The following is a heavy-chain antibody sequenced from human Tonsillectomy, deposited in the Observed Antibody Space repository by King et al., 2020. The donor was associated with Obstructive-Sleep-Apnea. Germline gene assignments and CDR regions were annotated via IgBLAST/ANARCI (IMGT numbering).Heavy chain of an antibody. D-gene: IGHD3-10*01. Sequence: QLVQSGAEAKKPGESLRISCTGSGFTFTKHWIAWVRQMPGRGLEWIGIIYPGYSDTRYSPTFRGRVAFSVARSTSTAFLQWTDIRAWDTAIFYCARQQRNAAGTDYPDAGLDIWGQGTMVTVSS. CDR3: ARQQRNAAGTDYPDAGLDI. CDR2: IYPGYSDT. J-gene: IGHJ3*02. CDR1: GFTFTKHW. V-gene: IGHV5-51*01.